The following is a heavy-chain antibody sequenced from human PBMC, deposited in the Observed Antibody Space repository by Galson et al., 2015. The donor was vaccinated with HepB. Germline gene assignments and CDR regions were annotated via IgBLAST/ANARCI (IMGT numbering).Heavy chain of an antibody. CDR3: ATVGYSSSWYRGYYFDY. CDR1: GYTLTELS. V-gene: IGHV1-24*01. D-gene: IGHD6-13*01. J-gene: IGHJ4*02. CDR2: FDPEDGET. Sequence: SVKVSCKVSGYTLTELSMHWVLQAPGKGLEWMGGFDPEDGETIYAQKFQGRVTMTEDTSTDTAYMELSSLRSEDTAVYYCATVGYSSSWYRGYYFDYWGQGTLVTVSS.